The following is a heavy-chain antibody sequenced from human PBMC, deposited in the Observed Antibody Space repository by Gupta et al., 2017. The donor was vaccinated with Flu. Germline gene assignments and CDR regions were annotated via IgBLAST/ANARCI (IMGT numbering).Heavy chain of an antibody. D-gene: IGHD4-17*01. Sequence: AASGFTFSSSYLQWGRQAPGKGLVWVSRINPDGSSTTYAESVKGRFTISSDNANNKLYLQMNSLGDDNTAVDDCGTVTSGCWCQGTLVTVS. J-gene: IGHJ4*02. CDR1: GFTFSSSY. CDR3: GTVTSGC. CDR2: INPDGSST. V-gene: IGHV3-74*03.